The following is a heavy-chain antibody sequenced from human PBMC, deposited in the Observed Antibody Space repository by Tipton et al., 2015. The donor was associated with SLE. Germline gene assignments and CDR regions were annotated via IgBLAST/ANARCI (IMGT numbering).Heavy chain of an antibody. V-gene: IGHV4-30-4*01. CDR2: IYYSGST. Sequence: TLSLTCTVSGGSISSGDYYWSWIRQPPGKGLEWIGYIYYSGSTYYNPSLKSRVTISLDTSKNQFSLKLRSVTAADTAVYYCARDGDRGGIEDWYFDLWGRGTLVTVSS. D-gene: IGHD3-10*01. J-gene: IGHJ2*01. CDR3: ARDGDRGGIEDWYFDL. CDR1: GGSISSGDYY.